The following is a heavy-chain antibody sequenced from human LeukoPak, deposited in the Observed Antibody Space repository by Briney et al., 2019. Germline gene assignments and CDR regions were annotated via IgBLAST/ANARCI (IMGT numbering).Heavy chain of an antibody. CDR3: ARSDYYGSGSYHYYYYYMDV. CDR1: GGTFSSYA. CDR2: IIPIFGTA. Sequence: ASVKVSCKASGGTFSSYAISWVRQAPGQGLEWMGGIIPIFGTANYAQKFQGRVTITADESTSTAYMELSSLRSEDTAVYYCARSDYYGSGSYHYYYYYMDVWGKGTTVTISS. D-gene: IGHD3-10*01. J-gene: IGHJ6*03. V-gene: IGHV1-69*13.